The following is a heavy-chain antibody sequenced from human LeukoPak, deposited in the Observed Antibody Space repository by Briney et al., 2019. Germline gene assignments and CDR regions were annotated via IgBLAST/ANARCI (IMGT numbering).Heavy chain of an antibody. D-gene: IGHD5-18*01. CDR1: GGSISTYY. J-gene: IGHJ4*02. CDR3: ARSRGYSYGFDY. Sequence: PSQTLSLTCTVSGGSISTYYRNWIRQPPGKGLEWIGYIYYSGSTNYNLSLKSRVTISVDTSRNQFSLKLSSVTAADTAVYYCARSRGYSYGFDYWGQGTLVTVSS. CDR2: IYYSGST. V-gene: IGHV4-59*01.